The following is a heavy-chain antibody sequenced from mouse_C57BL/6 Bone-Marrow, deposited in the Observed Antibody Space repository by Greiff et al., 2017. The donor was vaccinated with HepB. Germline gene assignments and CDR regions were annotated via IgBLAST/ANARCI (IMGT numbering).Heavy chain of an antibody. J-gene: IGHJ3*01. D-gene: IGHD2-4*01. CDR1: GFTFSSYG. CDR2: ISSGGSYT. V-gene: IGHV5-6*01. CDR3: AVYDYDEAGFAY. Sequence: EVMLVESGGDLVKPGGSLKLSCAASGFTFSSYGMSWVRQTPDKRLEWVATISSGGSYTYYPDSVKGRFTISRDNAKNTLYLQMSSLKSEDTAMYYCAVYDYDEAGFAYWGQGTLVTVSA.